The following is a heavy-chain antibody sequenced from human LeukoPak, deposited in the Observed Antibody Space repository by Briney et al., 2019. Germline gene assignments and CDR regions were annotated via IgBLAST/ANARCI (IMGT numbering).Heavy chain of an antibody. Sequence: GGSLRLSCAASGFTFSTYTMGWVRQAPGKGLEWVSDINSSGGRTYYADSVKGRFTISRDNSKNTLYLQMNSLRADDTAVYFCAKAMYSGSSYDYWGQGTLVTVSS. D-gene: IGHD1-26*01. CDR1: GFTFSTYT. V-gene: IGHV3-23*01. J-gene: IGHJ4*02. CDR3: AKAMYSGSSYDY. CDR2: INSSGGRT.